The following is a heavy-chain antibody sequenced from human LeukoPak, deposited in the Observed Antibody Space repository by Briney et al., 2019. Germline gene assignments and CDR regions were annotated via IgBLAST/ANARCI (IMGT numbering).Heavy chain of an antibody. D-gene: IGHD1-26*01. CDR1: GFTFSSYW. CDR2: INSDGSST. V-gene: IGHV3-74*01. Sequence: GGSLRLSCAASGFTFSSYWMHWVRQAPGKGLVWVSRINSDGSSTSYADSVKGRFTISRDNAKNTLYLQMNSLRAEDTAVYYCAKGATRGNYFDYWGQGTLVTVSS. CDR3: AKGATRGNYFDY. J-gene: IGHJ4*02.